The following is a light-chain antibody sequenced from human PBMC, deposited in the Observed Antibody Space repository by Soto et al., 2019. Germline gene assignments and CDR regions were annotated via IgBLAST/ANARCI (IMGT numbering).Light chain of an antibody. V-gene: IGKV3-11*01. CDR3: QQRSNWPIT. CDR1: QGISRY. J-gene: IGKJ5*01. CDR2: DAS. Sequence: ILLTQSPATLALSPGERATLSCRASQGISRYLAWYQQKPGQAPRLLIYDASNRATGIPARFSGSGSGTDFTLTISSLEPEDFAVYYCQQRSNWPITFGQGTRLEIK.